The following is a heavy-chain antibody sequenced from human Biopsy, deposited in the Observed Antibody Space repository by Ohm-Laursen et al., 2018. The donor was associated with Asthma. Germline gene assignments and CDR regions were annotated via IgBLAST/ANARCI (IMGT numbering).Heavy chain of an antibody. CDR1: GFTFSSYG. Sequence: SLRLSCTATGFTFSSYGMHWVRQAPGKGLEWVAVISYDGSNKYYADSVKGRFTISRDNSKNTLYLQMNSLRAEDTAVYYCARDSYSSGLYDDFESWGQGTLVTVPS. CDR3: ARDSYSSGLYDDFES. V-gene: IGHV3-30*03. D-gene: IGHD6-19*01. CDR2: ISYDGSNK. J-gene: IGHJ4*02.